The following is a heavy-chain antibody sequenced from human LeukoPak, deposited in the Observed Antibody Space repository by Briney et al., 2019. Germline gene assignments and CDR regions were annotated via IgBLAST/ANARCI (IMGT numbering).Heavy chain of an antibody. CDR2: ISGYNGKT. CDR3: AKDIGVFRVATISLVY. Sequence: ASVKVSCKASRHTLTNSGTTWVPQAPGQGLEWMAWISGYNGKTNYAQNLQGRVTMTTDTSTSTAYMDLRRLGSTEQDIYYCAKDIGVFRVATISLVYWGQGTLVTVSS. CDR1: RHTLTNSG. V-gene: IGHV1-18*04. J-gene: IGHJ4*02. D-gene: IGHD5-12*01.